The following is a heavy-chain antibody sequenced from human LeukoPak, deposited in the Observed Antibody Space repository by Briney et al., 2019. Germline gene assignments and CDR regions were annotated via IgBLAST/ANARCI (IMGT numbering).Heavy chain of an antibody. CDR1: GFTFSSYS. D-gene: IGHD3-3*01. V-gene: IGHV3-21*01. CDR3: ARDRRVRFLEWLSPKYGMDV. J-gene: IGHJ6*02. CDR2: ISSSSSYI. Sequence: PGGSLRLSCAASGFTFSSYSMNWVRQAPGKGLEWVSSISSSSSYIYYADSVKGRFTISRDNAKNSLYLQMNSLRAEDTAVYYCARDRRVRFLEWLSPKYGMDVWGQGTTVTVSS.